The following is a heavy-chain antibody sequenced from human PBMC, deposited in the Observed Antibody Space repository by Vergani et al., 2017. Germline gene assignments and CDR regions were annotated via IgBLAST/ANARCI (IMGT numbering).Heavy chain of an antibody. Sequence: QVQLQQWGAGLLKPSETLSLTCAVYGGSFSGYYWSWIRQPPGKGLEWIGEINHSGSTNYNPSLKSRVTISVDTSKNQFSLKLTSVTAADTAVYHCARELKVGPAPFDYWGQGTLVTVSS. D-gene: IGHD1-26*01. CDR3: ARELKVGPAPFDY. CDR1: GGSFSGYY. J-gene: IGHJ4*02. V-gene: IGHV4-34*01. CDR2: INHSGST.